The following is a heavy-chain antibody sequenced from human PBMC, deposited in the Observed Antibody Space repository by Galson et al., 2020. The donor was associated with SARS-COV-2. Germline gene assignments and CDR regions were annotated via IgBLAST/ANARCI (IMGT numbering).Heavy chain of an antibody. D-gene: IGHD1-26*01. CDR2: IRSDGSST. Sequence: GGSLRLSCAASGFIFRNYWMHWVRQVPGKGLVWVSRIRSDGSSTDYAPSVEGRFTISRDNAKDTLYLQMNSLRADDTAVYYCARGGSFFDWGQGTLVIVSS. CDR3: ARGGSFFD. V-gene: IGHV3-74*01. J-gene: IGHJ4*02. CDR1: GFIFRNYW.